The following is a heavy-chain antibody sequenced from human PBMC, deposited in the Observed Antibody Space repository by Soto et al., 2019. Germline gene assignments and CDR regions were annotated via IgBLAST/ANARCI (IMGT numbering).Heavy chain of an antibody. J-gene: IGHJ4*02. V-gene: IGHV2-5*02. D-gene: IGHD3-3*01. CDR3: APRRSGIELRVFDY. CDR2: IYWDDDE. Sequence: QITLKESGPILVKPTQTLTLTCTLSGFSLTTSGVGVGWIRQPPGKALEWLALIYWDDDERYSPSLKSTLTITKYTSQKQVVLTMPNMGPMDTATYCCAPRRSGIELRVFDYWGQGTLVTVSS. CDR1: GFSLTTSGVG.